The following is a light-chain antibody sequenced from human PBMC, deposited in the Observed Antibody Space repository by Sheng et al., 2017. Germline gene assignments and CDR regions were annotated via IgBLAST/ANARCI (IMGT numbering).Light chain of an antibody. CDR1: QNVGSW. CDR2: KAS. CDR3: QHYESWPLP. V-gene: IGKV1-5*03. Sequence: IQLTQSPSSLSASVGDRVTVTCRASQNVGSWLAWYQQKPGKAPKLLIYKASTLESGVPIRFTGSGSGTEFTLVISSLQPDDFAVYYCQHYESWPLPFGGGTKVEIK. J-gene: IGKJ4*01.